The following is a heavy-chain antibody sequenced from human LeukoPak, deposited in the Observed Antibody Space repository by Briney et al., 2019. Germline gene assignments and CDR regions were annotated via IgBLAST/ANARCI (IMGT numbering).Heavy chain of an antibody. CDR2: IGSSSGPI. CDR3: AKVISMIVVVGAFDI. D-gene: IGHD3-22*01. V-gene: IGHV3-48*04. Sequence: GGSLRLSCAASGFIFSSYTMNWVRQAPGKELEWVSYIGSSSGPIYYADSVKGRFTISRDNAKNSLYLQMNSLSAEDTALYYCAKVISMIVVVGAFDIWGQGTMVTVSS. CDR1: GFIFSSYT. J-gene: IGHJ3*02.